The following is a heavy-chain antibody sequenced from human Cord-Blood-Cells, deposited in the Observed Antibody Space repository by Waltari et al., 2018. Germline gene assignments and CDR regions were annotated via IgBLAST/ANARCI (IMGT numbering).Heavy chain of an antibody. V-gene: IGHV4-34*01. CDR2: SNHSGIT. D-gene: IGHD3-10*01. CDR3: ARGHELGWVY. J-gene: IGHJ4*02. CDR1: GGSFSGYY. Sequence: QVQLQQWGAGLLKPSETLSLTCAVYGGSFSGYYWSWIRQPQRTGLEGIGESNHSGITNYNPSLKSRVTISVDTSKNQFSLKLCSVTAADAAVYYCARGHELGWVYWGQGTLVTVSS.